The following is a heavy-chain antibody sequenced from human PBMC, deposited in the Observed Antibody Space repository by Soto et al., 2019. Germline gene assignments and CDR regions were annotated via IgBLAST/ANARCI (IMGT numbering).Heavy chain of an antibody. CDR3: ATNKVPIFGDGPWPFLFAY. J-gene: IGHJ4*02. Sequence: PSGTLSLTCTVSGGSISSYYWSWIRQPPGKGLEWIGYIYYSGSTNYNPSLKSRVTISVDTSKNQFSLKLSSVTAADTAVYYCATNKVPIFGDGPWPFLFAYPGRGSLVTVSS. CDR1: GGSISSYY. V-gene: IGHV4-59*01. CDR2: IYYSGST. D-gene: IGHD3-3*02.